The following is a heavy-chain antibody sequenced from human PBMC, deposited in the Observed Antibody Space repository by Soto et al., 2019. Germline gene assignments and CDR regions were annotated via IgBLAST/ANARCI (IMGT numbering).Heavy chain of an antibody. V-gene: IGHV3-23*01. CDR1: GFTFSSYA. D-gene: IGHD3-16*01. CDR2: ISGSGGST. CDR3: AKGGEGSYDYTFMDV. Sequence: GGSLRLSCAASGFTFSSYAMSWVRQAPGKGLEWVSAISGSGGSTYYADSVKGRLTISTDNSKNTLYLQMNSLRAEDTAVYYCAKGGEGSYDYTFMDVWGKGTTVTVSS. J-gene: IGHJ6*03.